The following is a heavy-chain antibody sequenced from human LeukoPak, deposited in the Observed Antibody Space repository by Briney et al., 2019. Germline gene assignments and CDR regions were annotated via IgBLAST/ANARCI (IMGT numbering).Heavy chain of an antibody. D-gene: IGHD3-22*01. CDR1: GDSISTSNSY. J-gene: IGHJ4*02. CDR3: ARGPYYYDSSGPPIY. CDR2: IYYSGST. V-gene: IGHV4-39*07. Sequence: SETLSLTCTVSGDSISTSNSYWGWIRQPPGKGLEWIGSIYYSGSTYYNPSLKSRVTISVDTSKNQFSLKLSSVTAADTAVYYCARGPYYYDSSGPPIYWGQGTLVTVSS.